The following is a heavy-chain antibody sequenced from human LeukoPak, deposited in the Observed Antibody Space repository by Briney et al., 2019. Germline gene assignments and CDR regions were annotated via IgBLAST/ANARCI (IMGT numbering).Heavy chain of an antibody. CDR2: NDPSDSYT. V-gene: IGHV5-10-1*01. CDR3: AREGQLLSGYFDL. CDR1: GYSFHSYW. D-gene: IGHD2-2*01. Sequence: GESLKISCKCSGYSFHSYWISWVRQMPGTGLEWMGRNDPSDSYTNYSPSFQGHVTISADKSISTAYLQWSSLKASDTAMYYCAREGQLLSGYFDLWGRGTLVTVSS. J-gene: IGHJ2*01.